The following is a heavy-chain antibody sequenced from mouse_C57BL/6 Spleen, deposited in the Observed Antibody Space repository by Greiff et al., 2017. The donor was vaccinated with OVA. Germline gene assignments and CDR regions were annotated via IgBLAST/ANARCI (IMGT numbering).Heavy chain of an antibody. CDR1: GYTFTSYW. V-gene: IGHV1-69*01. J-gene: IGHJ2*01. D-gene: IGHD1-1*01. CDR2: IDPSDSYT. CDR3: ARFITTVVAIDY. Sequence: QVQLQQPGAELVMPGASVKLSCKASGYTFTSYWMHWVKQRPGQGLEWIGEIDPSDSYTNYNQKFKGKSTLTVDKSSSTAYMQSSSLTSEDSAVYYCARFITTVVAIDYWGQGTTLTVSS.